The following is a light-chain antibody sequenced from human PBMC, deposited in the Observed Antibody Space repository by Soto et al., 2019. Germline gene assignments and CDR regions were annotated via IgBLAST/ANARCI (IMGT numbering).Light chain of an antibody. CDR1: SSDVGGYNY. V-gene: IGLV2-14*01. Sequence: QPALAQPASVSLSPGHSITMSCTGTSSDVGGYNYVSSYQQHPGKAAKLMIYEVSNRPSGVSNRFSGSKSGDTASLTISGLQAEDEADYYCSSYTSSSTYVFGTGTKVTVL. J-gene: IGLJ1*01. CDR3: SSYTSSSTYV. CDR2: EVS.